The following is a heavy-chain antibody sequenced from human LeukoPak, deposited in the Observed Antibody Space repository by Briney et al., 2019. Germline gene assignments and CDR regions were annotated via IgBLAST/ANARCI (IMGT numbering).Heavy chain of an antibody. V-gene: IGHV4-34*01. CDR3: ARPLTYYYGSGSYYY. CDR2: INHSGST. D-gene: IGHD3-10*01. J-gene: IGHJ4*02. Sequence: PSETLSLTCAVYGGSFSGYYWSWIRQPPGKGLEWIGEINHSGSTNYNPSLKSRVTISVDTSKNQFSLKLSSVTAADTAVYYCARPLTYYYGSGSYYYWGQGTLVTVSS. CDR1: GGSFSGYY.